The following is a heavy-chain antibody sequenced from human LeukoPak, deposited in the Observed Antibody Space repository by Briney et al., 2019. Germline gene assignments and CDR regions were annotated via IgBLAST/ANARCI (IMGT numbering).Heavy chain of an antibody. Sequence: PSETLSLTCTVSGGSISSYYWSWIRQPAGKGLEWIGRIYTSGSTNYNPSLNSRVTMSVDTSKNQFSLKLSSVTAADTAVYYCARDPQDERGYSGDYYYYYMDVWGKGTTVTVSS. V-gene: IGHV4-4*07. J-gene: IGHJ6*03. D-gene: IGHD5-12*01. CDR1: GGSISSYY. CDR2: IYTSGST. CDR3: ARDPQDERGYSGDYYYYYMDV.